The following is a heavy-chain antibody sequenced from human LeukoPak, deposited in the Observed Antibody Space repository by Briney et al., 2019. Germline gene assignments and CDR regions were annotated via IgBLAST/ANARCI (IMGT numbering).Heavy chain of an antibody. Sequence: PGASVKVSCKASGYTFTGYYMHWVRQAPGQGLEWMGRINPNSGGTNYAQKFQGRVTMTRDTSISTAYMEPSRLRSDDTAVYYCARVERPGIAVAVDFDYWGQGTLVTVSS. J-gene: IGHJ4*02. CDR2: INPNSGGT. CDR3: ARVERPGIAVAVDFDY. CDR1: GYTFTGYY. V-gene: IGHV1-2*06. D-gene: IGHD6-19*01.